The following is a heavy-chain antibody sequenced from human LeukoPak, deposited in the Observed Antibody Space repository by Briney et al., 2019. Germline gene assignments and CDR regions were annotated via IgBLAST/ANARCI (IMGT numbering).Heavy chain of an antibody. D-gene: IGHD3-3*02. J-gene: IGHJ4*02. CDR1: GGSISSYY. Sequence: SETLSLTCTVSGGSISSYYWSWIRQPPGKGLEWIGYIYYSGSTNYNPSPKSRVTISVDTSKDQFSLKLSSVTAADTAVYYCARHGGISYYFDYWGQGTLVTVSS. V-gene: IGHV4-59*08. CDR3: ARHGGISYYFDY. CDR2: IYYSGST.